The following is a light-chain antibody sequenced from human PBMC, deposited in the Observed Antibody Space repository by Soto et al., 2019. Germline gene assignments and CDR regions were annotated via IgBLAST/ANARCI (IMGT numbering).Light chain of an antibody. Sequence: QSVLTQPASVSGSPGQSITISCTGTSSYVGGYNYGSWYQHHPGKSPKLMIYDVNNRPSGISNRFFGSKSGNTASLTISGLQTEDEADYYCSSYSSSGTLYVFGTGTKLTVL. CDR2: DVN. V-gene: IGLV2-14*01. CDR1: SSYVGGYNY. CDR3: SSYSSSGTLYV. J-gene: IGLJ1*01.